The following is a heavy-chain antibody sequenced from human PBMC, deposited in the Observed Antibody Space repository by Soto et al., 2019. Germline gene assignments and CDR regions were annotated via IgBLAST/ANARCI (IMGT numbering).Heavy chain of an antibody. CDR1: GGTFSNYA. CDR2: IIPSFGTA. Sequence: QVQLVQSGAEVKKPGASVKVSCKDSGGTFSNYAISWVRQAPGQGLEWMGGIIPSFGTANYAQTFQDRGTITADKSTSTAYLELRSLRSEDTAVYYCARPLYYYDSRGYYVTSEYLQHWGQGTLVTVSS. J-gene: IGHJ1*01. CDR3: ARPLYYYDSRGYYVTSEYLQH. D-gene: IGHD3-22*01. V-gene: IGHV1-69*06.